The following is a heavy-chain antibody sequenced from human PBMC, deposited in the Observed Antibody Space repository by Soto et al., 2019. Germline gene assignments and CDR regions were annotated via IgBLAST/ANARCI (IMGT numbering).Heavy chain of an antibody. CDR2: IKSKTDGGTT. J-gene: IGHJ5*02. Sequence: PGGSLRLSCSASGFTFSNAWMNWVRQAPGKGLEWVGRIKSKTDGGTTDYAAPVKGRFTISRDDSKNTLYLQMNSLKTEDTAVYYCTTDHRRSSFSPAWFDPWGQGTLVTVSS. CDR3: TTDHRRSSFSPAWFDP. V-gene: IGHV3-15*07. CDR1: GFTFSNAW. D-gene: IGHD6-13*01.